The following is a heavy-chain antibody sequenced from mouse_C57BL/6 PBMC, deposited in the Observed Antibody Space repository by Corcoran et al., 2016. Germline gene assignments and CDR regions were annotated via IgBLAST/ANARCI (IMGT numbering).Heavy chain of an antibody. D-gene: IGHD4-1*02. J-gene: IGHJ4*01. Sequence: EVQLVESGGGLVKPGGSLRLSCAASGFTFSNAWMSWVRQAPGKGLEWVGRIKSKTDDGTTDYAAPVKGRFTISRDDSKNTLYLQMNSLKIEDTAVYYCTSHPTGPFDDWGQGTLVTVSS. V-gene: IGHV6-6*01. CDR3: TSHPTGPFDD. CDR1: GFTFSNAW. CDR2: IKSKTDDGTT.